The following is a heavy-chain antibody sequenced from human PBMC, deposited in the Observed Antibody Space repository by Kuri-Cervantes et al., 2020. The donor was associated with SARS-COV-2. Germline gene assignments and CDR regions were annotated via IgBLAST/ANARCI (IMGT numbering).Heavy chain of an antibody. J-gene: IGHJ6*03. CDR1: GFTFSSYW. CDR2: IKQDGSEK. V-gene: IGHV3-7*04. D-gene: IGHD2-21*01. CDR3: ARVAGEGPIYYYYMDV. Sequence: GGSLRLSCAASGFTFSSYWMSWVRQAPGKGLEWVANIKQDGSEKYYVDSVKGRFTVSRDSAKNSLYLQMNNLRGEDTAVYYCARVAGEGPIYYYYMDVWGKGTTVTVSS.